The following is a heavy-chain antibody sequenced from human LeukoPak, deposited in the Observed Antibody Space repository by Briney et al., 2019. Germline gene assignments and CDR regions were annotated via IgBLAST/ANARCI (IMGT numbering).Heavy chain of an antibody. J-gene: IGHJ5*02. V-gene: IGHV3-11*03. CDR3: ARQNVVPAAIDVYNWFDP. D-gene: IGHD2-2*02. CDR2: ISSSSSYT. CDR1: GFTFSSYE. Sequence: GGSLRLSCAASGFTFSSYEMNWIRQAPGKGLEWVSYISSSSSYTNYADSVKGRFTISRDNAKNSLYLQMNSLRAEDTAVYYCARQNVVPAAIDVYNWFDPWGQGTLVTVSS.